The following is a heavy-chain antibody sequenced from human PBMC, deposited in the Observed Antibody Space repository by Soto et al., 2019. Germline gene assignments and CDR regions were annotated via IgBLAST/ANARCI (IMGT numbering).Heavy chain of an antibody. J-gene: IGHJ6*02. CDR3: AKDGTLSSSYYYYGMDV. Sequence: GGSLRLSCTVSGFPFNNYGINWVRQAPGKGLEWVSAISGSGGSTYYADSVKGRFTISRDNSKNTLYLQMNSLRAEDTAVYYCAKDGTLSSSYYYYGMDVWGQGTTVTVSS. CDR2: ISGSGGST. D-gene: IGHD6-6*01. V-gene: IGHV3-23*01. CDR1: GFPFNNYG.